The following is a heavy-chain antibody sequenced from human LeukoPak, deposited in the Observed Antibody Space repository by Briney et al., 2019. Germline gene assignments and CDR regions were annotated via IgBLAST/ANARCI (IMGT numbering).Heavy chain of an antibody. CDR3: ARSRRGYSDYDELEDDKYYYMDV. CDR2: IFDSRDT. D-gene: IGHD5-12*01. CDR1: GHSNRNYF. Sequence: SEPLTLTCTVSGHSNRNYFWSWIRQPPGKALEWIGYIFDSRDTKYNPSLKSRVTISLDKSKKQFSFKVNYLIASDTAVYYCARSRRGYSDYDELEDDKYYYMDVWGKGATVTVSS. V-gene: IGHV4-59*08. J-gene: IGHJ6*03.